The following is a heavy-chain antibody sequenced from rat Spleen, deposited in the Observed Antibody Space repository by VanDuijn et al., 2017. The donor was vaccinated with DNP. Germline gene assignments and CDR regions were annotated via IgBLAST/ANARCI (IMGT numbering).Heavy chain of an antibody. CDR2: ISYDGGNT. CDR3: ATSSYYGYDYGFAY. CDR1: GFTFRDYG. J-gene: IGHJ2*01. Sequence: EVQLVESGGGLVQPGRSLKLSCATSGFTFRDYGMAWVLQAPTKGLEWVASISYDGGNTNYRDSVKGRLTISRDYARSTLYLQMDRLRSEDTATYYCATSSYYGYDYGFAYWGQGVMVTVSS. D-gene: IGHD1-7*01. V-gene: IGHV5-20*01.